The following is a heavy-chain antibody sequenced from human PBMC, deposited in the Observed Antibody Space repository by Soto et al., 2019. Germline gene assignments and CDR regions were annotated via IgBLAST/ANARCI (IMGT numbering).Heavy chain of an antibody. J-gene: IGHJ4*02. CDR2: ISGSGGST. CDR1: GFTFSSYA. Sequence: PGGSLRLSCAASGFTFSSYAMSWVRQAPGKGLEWVSAISGSGGSTYYADSVKGRFTISRDNSKNTLYLQMSSLRAEDTAVYYCAKVDQPRQMSSSYYWGQGTLVTVSS. D-gene: IGHD6-13*01. CDR3: AKVDQPRQMSSSYY. V-gene: IGHV3-23*01.